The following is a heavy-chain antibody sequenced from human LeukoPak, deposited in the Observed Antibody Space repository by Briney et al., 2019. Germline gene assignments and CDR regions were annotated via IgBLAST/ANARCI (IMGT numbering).Heavy chain of an antibody. CDR1: GYSFTAFY. D-gene: IGHD3-22*01. CDR2: INPNSGGR. CDR3: ARGDYYDSSGYPDY. J-gene: IGHJ4*02. V-gene: IGHV1-2*02. Sequence: ASVKVSCKASGYSFTAFYMHWVRQAPGQGLEWMGWINPNSGGRDYAQKFQGRVTLTRDTSISTAYMELSRLRSDDTAVYYCARGDYYDSSGYPDYWGQGTLVTVSS.